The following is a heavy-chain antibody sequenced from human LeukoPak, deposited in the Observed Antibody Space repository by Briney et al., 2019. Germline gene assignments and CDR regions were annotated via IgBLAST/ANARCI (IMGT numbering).Heavy chain of an antibody. Sequence: GGSLRLSCAASGFTVSSNYMSWVRQAPGEGLEWVSGISDNGGGTYYADSVKGRFTISRDNSKNMLYLQMNSLRAEDTAVYYCAKESGALGVPLYDYWGQGILVTGSS. CDR3: AKESGALGVPLYDY. V-gene: IGHV3-53*01. J-gene: IGHJ4*02. CDR2: ISDNGGGT. D-gene: IGHD1-1*01. CDR1: GFTVSSNY.